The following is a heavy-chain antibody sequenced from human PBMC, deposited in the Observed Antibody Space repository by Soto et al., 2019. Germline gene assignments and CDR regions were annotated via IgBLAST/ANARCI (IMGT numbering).Heavy chain of an antibody. V-gene: IGHV3-23*01. CDR1: GFTFSSYA. J-gene: IGHJ4*02. Sequence: GGSLRLSCAASGFTFSSYAMSWVRQAPGKGLEWVSAISGSGGSTYYADSVRGRFTISRDNSKNTLYLQMNSLRAEDTAVYYCSKGTLAIAEFDSCGQGNLVTVSS. CDR2: ISGSGGST. D-gene: IGHD2-21*01. CDR3: SKGTLAIAEFDS.